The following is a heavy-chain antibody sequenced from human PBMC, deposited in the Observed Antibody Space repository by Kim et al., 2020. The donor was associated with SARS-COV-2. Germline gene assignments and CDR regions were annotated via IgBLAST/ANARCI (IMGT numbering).Heavy chain of an antibody. Sequence: GESLKISCKGSGYSFTSYWIGWVRQMPGKGLEWMGIIYPGDSDTRYSPSFQGQVTISADKSISTANLPWSSLKASDTAMYYCARHVRYYDSSGYENGMDVWDQGTTVTVS. V-gene: IGHV5-51*01. CDR2: IYPGDSDT. J-gene: IGHJ6*02. D-gene: IGHD3-22*01. CDR1: GYSFTSYW. CDR3: ARHVRYYDSSGYENGMDV.